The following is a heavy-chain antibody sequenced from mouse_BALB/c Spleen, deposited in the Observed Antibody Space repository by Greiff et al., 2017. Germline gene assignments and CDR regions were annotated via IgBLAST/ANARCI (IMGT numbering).Heavy chain of an antibody. J-gene: IGHJ3*01. CDR3: ASGGFAY. CDR1: GFTFSDYG. CDR2: ISNLAYSI. V-gene: IGHV5-15*02. Sequence: EVKLVESGGGLVQPGGSRKLSCAASGFTFSDYGMAWVRQAPGKGPEWVAFISNLAYSIYYADTVTGRFTISRENAKNTLYLEMSSLRSEDTAMYYCASGGFAYWGQGTLVTVSA.